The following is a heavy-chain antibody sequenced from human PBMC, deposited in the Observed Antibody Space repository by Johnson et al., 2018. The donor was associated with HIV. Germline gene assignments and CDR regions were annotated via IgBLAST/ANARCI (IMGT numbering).Heavy chain of an antibody. J-gene: IGHJ3*02. V-gene: IGHV3-30*04. D-gene: IGHD5-24*01. Sequence: QVQLVESGGGVVQPGRSLRLSCAASGFTFSYYSMHWVRQAPGKGLEWVALTSYDESDKYYADSVKGRFTISRDNSKNTLYLQMNSLRAEDTAVYYCAREMATIRGYAFDIWGQGTMVTVSS. CDR3: AREMATIRGYAFDI. CDR1: GFTFSYYS. CDR2: TSYDESDK.